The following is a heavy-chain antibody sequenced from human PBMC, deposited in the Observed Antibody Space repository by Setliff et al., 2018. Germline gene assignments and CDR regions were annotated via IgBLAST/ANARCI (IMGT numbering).Heavy chain of an antibody. CDR3: ARFGGSCSSSSCYASDL. CDR1: GYSFTNYG. J-gene: IGHJ3*01. V-gene: IGHV1-18*01. Sequence: ASVKVSCKTSGYSFTNYGTNWVRQAPGQGLEWMAMIITSTGKTSYAQKFQGRVTVTTDTYTGTGYMELRSLRSDDTAMYFCARFGGSCSSSSCYASDLWGQGTMVTVSS. D-gene: IGHD2-2*01. CDR2: IITSTGKT.